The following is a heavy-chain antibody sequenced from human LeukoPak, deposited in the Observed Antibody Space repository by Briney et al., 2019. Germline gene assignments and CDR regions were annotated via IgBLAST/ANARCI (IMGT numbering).Heavy chain of an antibody. CDR2: ISGSGGST. CDR1: GFTFSSYA. V-gene: IGHV3-23*01. CDR3: AKHSGDWLLYYFDY. Sequence: PGGSLRLSCAASGFTFSSYAMSWVRQAPGKGLEWVLAISGSGGSTYYADSVKGRFTISRDNSKNTLYLQMNSLRAEDTAVYYCAKHSGDWLLYYFDYWGQGTLVTVSS. J-gene: IGHJ4*02. D-gene: IGHD3-9*01.